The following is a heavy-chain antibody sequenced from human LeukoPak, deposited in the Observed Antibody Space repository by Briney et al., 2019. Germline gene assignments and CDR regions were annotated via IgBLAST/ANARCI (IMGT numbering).Heavy chain of an antibody. Sequence: GASVKVSCKASGYTVTGYYMHWVRQAPGHGLEWMGWINPNSGGTNYAQKFQGRVTMTRDTSISTAYMELSRLRSDDTAVYYCARDHALLRYFDWYRTFDYWGQGTLVTVSS. D-gene: IGHD3-9*01. CDR1: GYTVTGYY. CDR2: INPNSGGT. V-gene: IGHV1-2*02. J-gene: IGHJ4*02. CDR3: ARDHALLRYFDWYRTFDY.